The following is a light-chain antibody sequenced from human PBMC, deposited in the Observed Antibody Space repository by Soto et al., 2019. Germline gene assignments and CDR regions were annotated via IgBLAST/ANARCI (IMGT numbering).Light chain of an antibody. Sequence: EIVMTQSPATLSVSPGERATLSCRASQSVSSNLAWYQQKPGQAPRLLIYGASTRATGIPARFSGSGSGTEFTLTISSLQSEDFAVYYGQQYNNWPPTPFKLFTFGPGTRVDIK. V-gene: IGKV3D-15*01. CDR2: GAS. CDR3: QQYNNWPPTPFKLFT. J-gene: IGKJ3*01. CDR1: QSVSSN.